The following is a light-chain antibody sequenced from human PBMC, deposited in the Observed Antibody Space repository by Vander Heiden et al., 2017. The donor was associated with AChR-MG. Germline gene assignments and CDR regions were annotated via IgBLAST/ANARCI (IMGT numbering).Light chain of an antibody. J-gene: IGLJ3*02. CDR2: WND. Sequence: QSVLTQPPSASGTPGQRVTMSCSGTTSTIGRNYVYWYQQLPGTAPNLLIYWNDQRPSGVPDRFSGSKSGTSASLAISGLRSEDEADDYCATWDDSLSGLWVFGGGTKLTVL. CDR1: TSTIGRNY. V-gene: IGLV1-47*01. CDR3: ATWDDSLSGLWV.